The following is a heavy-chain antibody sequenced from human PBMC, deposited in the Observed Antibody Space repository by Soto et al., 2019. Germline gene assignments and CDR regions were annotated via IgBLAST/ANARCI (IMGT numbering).Heavy chain of an antibody. Sequence: QVQLVQSGAEVKKPRASVKVSCEASGYTFTSYSIQWVRQAPGQRLEWMGWINVANGNTKYSQNFQGRVTITRDTCASTAYMELSSRRTEYTAVYYCGREHDCWGNYFLDGWGQGSLGTVSS. J-gene: IGHJ4*02. V-gene: IGHV1-3*01. D-gene: IGHD3-3*01. CDR3: GREHDCWGNYFLDG. CDR1: GYTFTSYS. CDR2: INVANGNT.